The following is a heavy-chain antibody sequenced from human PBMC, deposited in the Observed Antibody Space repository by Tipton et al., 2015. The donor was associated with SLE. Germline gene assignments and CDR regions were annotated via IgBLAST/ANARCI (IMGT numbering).Heavy chain of an antibody. V-gene: IGHV4-39*01. D-gene: IGHD5-12*01. J-gene: IGHJ4*02. CDR2: IYYNGGT. Sequence: TLSLTCTVSGASISGSPYYWGWMRQPPGEGLEWIGTIYYNGGTHSNPSLKSRVSISVDTSKNQLSLKLISVTAADTAVYFCARLVGGYARWGQGTLVTVSS. CDR3: ARLVGGYAR. CDR1: GASISGSPYY.